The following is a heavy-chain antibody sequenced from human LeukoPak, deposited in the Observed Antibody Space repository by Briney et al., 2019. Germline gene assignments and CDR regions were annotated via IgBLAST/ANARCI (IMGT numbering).Heavy chain of an antibody. J-gene: IGHJ4*02. V-gene: IGHV4-34*01. D-gene: IGHD2-21*02. CDR1: GGSFSGYY. CDR3: AKARRAYCGGDCYQGFDY. CDR2: INHSGST. Sequence: SETLSLTCAVYGGSFSGYYWSWIRQPPGKGLEWIGEINHSGSTNYNPSLKSRVTISVDTSKNQFSLKLSSVTAVDTAVYYCAKARRAYCGGDCYQGFDYWGQGTLVTVSS.